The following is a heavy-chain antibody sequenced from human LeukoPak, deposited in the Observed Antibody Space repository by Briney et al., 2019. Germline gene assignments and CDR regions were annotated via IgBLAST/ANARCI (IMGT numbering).Heavy chain of an antibody. CDR1: GFTLTSYS. Sequence: GGSLRLSCAASGFTLTSYSMTSVRQAPGKGLEWVSSISSSSSYIYYADSVQGRFTISRDNAKNSLYLQMNSLRTEDTALYLSTWQCMSMRDLGVYWVGDWYSVMAVGGEGTTVTVSS. V-gene: IGHV3-21*01. D-gene: IGHD2-21*02. J-gene: IGHJ6*04. CDR2: ISSSSSYI. CDR3: TWQCMSMRDLGVYWVGDWYSVMAV.